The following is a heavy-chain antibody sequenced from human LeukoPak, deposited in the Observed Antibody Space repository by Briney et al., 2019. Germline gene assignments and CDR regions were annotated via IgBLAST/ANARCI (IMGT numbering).Heavy chain of an antibody. CDR3: ARLYDSSGSQFDY. CDR1: GGSFSGYY. CDR2: INHSGST. Sequence: SETLFLTCAVYGGSFSGYYWSWIRQPPGKGLEWIGEINHSGSTNYNPSLKSRVTISVDTSKNQFSLKLSSVTAADTAVYYCARLYDSSGSQFDYWGQGTLVTVSS. V-gene: IGHV4-34*01. J-gene: IGHJ4*02. D-gene: IGHD3-22*01.